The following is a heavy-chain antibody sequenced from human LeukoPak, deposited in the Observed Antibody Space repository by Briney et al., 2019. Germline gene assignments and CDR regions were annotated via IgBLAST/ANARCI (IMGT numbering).Heavy chain of an antibody. CDR2: IYYSGST. CDR1: GGSISSYY. J-gene: IGHJ5*02. D-gene: IGHD6-13*01. Sequence: SETLSLTCTVSGGSISSYYWSWIRQPPGKGLEWIGYIYYSGSTNYNPSLKSRVTISVDTSKNQFSLKLSSVTAADTAVYYCAREIWRAYSSSPRDWFDPWGQGTLVTVSS. V-gene: IGHV4-59*12. CDR3: AREIWRAYSSSPRDWFDP.